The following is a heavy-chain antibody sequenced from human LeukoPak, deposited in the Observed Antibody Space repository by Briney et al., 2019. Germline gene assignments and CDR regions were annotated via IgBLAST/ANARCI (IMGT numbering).Heavy chain of an antibody. CDR1: GFTFSSYW. D-gene: IGHD5-12*01. J-gene: IGHJ4*02. CDR3: ARGYAGIDY. CDR2: INTDGSSA. V-gene: IGHV3-74*01. Sequence: GGSLRLSCAASGFTFSSYWMHWVRRAPGKGLVWVSRINTDGSSAIYADSVKGRFTISRDNAKNTLYLQMNSPRAEDTAVYYCARGYAGIDYWGQGTLVTVSS.